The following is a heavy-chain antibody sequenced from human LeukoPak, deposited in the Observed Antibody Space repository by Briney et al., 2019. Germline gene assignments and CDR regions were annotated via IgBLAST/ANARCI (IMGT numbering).Heavy chain of an antibody. CDR2: IKQDGSEQ. V-gene: IGHV3-7*01. J-gene: IGHJ4*02. CDR1: GFTFSSYW. D-gene: IGHD4-11*01. Sequence: GGSLRLSCAASGFTFSSYWMSWVRQAPGKGLEWVANIKQDGSEQYYVDSVKGRFTISRDNAKNSLYLQMISLRAEDTAVYYCARGGTTVTARDYFDHWGQGTLVTVSS. CDR3: ARGGTTVTARDYFDH.